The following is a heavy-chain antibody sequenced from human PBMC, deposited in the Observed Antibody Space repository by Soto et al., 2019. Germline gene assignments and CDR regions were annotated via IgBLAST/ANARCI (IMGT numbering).Heavy chain of an antibody. V-gene: IGHV1-69*13. CDR1: GVLFSSFA. D-gene: IGHD3-16*01. Sequence: ASLKVSCKDSGVLFSSFAISWVRQAPGQGLEWMGGIIPVFGTTNYAQKFQGRVTITADESTNTAYMELSSLTSDDTAMYYCARGGGPYVWFNEFWGQGTQVTVSS. CDR3: ARGGGPYVWFNEF. J-gene: IGHJ4*02. CDR2: IIPVFGTT.